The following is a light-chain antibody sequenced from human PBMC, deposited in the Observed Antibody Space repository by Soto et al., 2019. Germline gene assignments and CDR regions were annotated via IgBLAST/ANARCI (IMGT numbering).Light chain of an antibody. J-gene: IGKJ1*01. Sequence: DIQMTQSPSSLSASVGDRVTITCRASQSISSYLNWYQQKPGKAPKLLIYDASTLDSGVPSRFSGSGSETDFTLTISGLQPDDFATYYCQQYTTFSRAFGQGTTVDI. CDR3: QQYTTFSRA. CDR1: QSISSY. V-gene: IGKV1-39*01. CDR2: DAS.